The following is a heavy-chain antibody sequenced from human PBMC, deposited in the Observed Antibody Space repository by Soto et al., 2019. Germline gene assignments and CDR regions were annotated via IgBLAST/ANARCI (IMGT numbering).Heavy chain of an antibody. J-gene: IGHJ5*02. CDR2: IYYSGST. V-gene: IGHV4-59*01. Sequence: SETLSLTCTVSGGSISSYYWSWIRQPPGKGLEYIGYIYYSGSTNYNPSLKSRVTISVDTPKKQFSLKLSSVTAADTAVYYCARSLYSGSYTNWFDPWGQGTLVTVSS. CDR3: ARSLYSGSYTNWFDP. D-gene: IGHD1-26*01. CDR1: GGSISSYY.